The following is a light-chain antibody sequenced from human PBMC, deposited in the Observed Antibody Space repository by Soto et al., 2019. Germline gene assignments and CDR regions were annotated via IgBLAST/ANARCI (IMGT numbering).Light chain of an antibody. CDR3: QQYGSSPWT. J-gene: IGKJ1*01. V-gene: IGKV1-5*01. CDR1: QSISSW. CDR2: DAS. Sequence: DIQMTQSPSTLSASVGDRVTITCRASQSISSWLAWYQQKPGKAPKLLIYDASSLESGVPSRFSGSGSGTDFTLTISRLEPEDFAVYYCQQYGSSPWTCGQGTKVDIK.